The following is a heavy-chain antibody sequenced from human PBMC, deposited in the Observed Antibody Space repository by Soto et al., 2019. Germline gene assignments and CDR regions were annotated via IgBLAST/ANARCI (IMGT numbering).Heavy chain of an antibody. Sequence: EVQLVESGGGLVQPGGSLRLSCAASGFTFSSYWMHWVREAPGKGLVWVSRINSDGSSTSYADSVKGRFTISRDNAKNTLYVQIHSLSAEATAVYYCARVRDDWAAERYFDYWCQGTLVTVSS. J-gene: IGHJ4*02. CDR3: ARVRDDWAAERYFDY. V-gene: IGHV3-74*01. CDR2: INSDGSST. CDR1: GFTFSSYW. D-gene: IGHD6-13*01.